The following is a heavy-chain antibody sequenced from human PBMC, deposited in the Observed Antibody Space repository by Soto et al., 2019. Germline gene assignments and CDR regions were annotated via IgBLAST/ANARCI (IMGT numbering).Heavy chain of an antibody. CDR1: GFSLSTSGMR. J-gene: IGHJ5*02. V-gene: IGHV2-70*04. CDR2: IDWDDDK. Sequence: ASGPTLVNPTQTLTLTCTFSGFSLSTSGMRVSWIRQPPGKALEWLARIDWDDDKFYSTSLRTRLTISKVTSKNQVVLTMTNMDPVDTATYYCAKTGTDGSWFDPWGQGTLVTVSS. CDR3: AKTGTDGSWFDP. D-gene: IGHD1-1*01.